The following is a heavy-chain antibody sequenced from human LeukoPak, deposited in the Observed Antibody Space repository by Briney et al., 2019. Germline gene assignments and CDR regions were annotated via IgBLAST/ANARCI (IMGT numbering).Heavy chain of an antibody. CDR2: ISYDGSNK. D-gene: IGHD3-3*01. J-gene: IGHJ4*02. V-gene: IGHV3-30-3*01. Sequence: GGSLRLSCAASGFTFSSYAMHWVRQAPGKGLEWVAVISYDGSNKYYADSVKGRFTISRDNSKNTLYLQMNSLRAEDTAVYYCARETYYDFWSGSGRARYFDYWGQGTLVTVSS. CDR3: ARETYYDFWSGSGRARYFDY. CDR1: GFTFSSYA.